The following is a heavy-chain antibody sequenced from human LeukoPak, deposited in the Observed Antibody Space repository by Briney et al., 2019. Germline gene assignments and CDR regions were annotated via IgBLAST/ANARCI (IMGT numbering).Heavy chain of an antibody. CDR2: IGIRGDT. V-gene: IGHV3-13*01. CDR3: ARGGIQVSGIDEFDY. CDR1: GFAFIDYD. J-gene: IGHJ4*02. Sequence: GGSLRLSCAASGFAFIDYDMHWVRQVIGKGLEWVSAIGIRGDTHYSGSVKGRFTISRENDESSLYLQMNSPRAEDTAVYYCARGGIQVSGIDEFDYWGQGTLVTVSS. D-gene: IGHD6-19*01.